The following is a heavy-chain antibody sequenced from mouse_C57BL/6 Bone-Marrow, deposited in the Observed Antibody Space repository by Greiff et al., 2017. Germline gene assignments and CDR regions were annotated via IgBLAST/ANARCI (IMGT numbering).Heavy chain of an antibody. J-gene: IGHJ3*01. CDR3: TSYYGSSYGAY. D-gene: IGHD1-1*01. V-gene: IGHV1-15*01. CDR2: IEPETGGT. CDR1: GYTFTDYE. Sequence: VQLQQSGAELVRPGASVTLSCKASGYTFTDYEMHWVKQTPVHGLEWIGAIEPETGGTAYNQKFKGKAILTADKSSSTAYMELRSLTSEDSAVYYCTSYYGSSYGAYWGQGTLVTVSA.